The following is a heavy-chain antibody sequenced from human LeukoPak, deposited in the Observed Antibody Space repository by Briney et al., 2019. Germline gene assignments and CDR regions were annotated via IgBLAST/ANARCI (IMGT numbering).Heavy chain of an antibody. J-gene: IGHJ4*02. Sequence: PGGSLRLSCAASGFTFSIYNMNWVRQAPGKGLEWLSYISDSSSTIYYADSVKGRFTISRDNAKNSLYLQMNSLRAEDTAVYYCARNAYTGSWSAPYFDYWGQGTLVSASS. D-gene: IGHD6-13*01. V-gene: IGHV3-48*01. CDR1: GFTFSIYN. CDR2: ISDSSSTI. CDR3: ARNAYTGSWSAPYFDY.